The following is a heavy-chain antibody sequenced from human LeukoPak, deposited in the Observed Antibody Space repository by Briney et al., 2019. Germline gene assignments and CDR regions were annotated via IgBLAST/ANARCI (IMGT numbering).Heavy chain of an antibody. J-gene: IGHJ4*02. D-gene: IGHD4-17*01. V-gene: IGHV1-18*01. CDR1: GYTFTNYG. CDR2: ISAYNGNT. CDR3: AREGLYGDYVDY. Sequence: GASVKVSCKASGYTFTNYGINWVRQAPGQGLEWMGWISAYNGNTNYAQKLQGRVTMTTEASTSTVYMELRSLRSDDTAVYYCAREGLYGDYVDYRGQGTLVTVSS.